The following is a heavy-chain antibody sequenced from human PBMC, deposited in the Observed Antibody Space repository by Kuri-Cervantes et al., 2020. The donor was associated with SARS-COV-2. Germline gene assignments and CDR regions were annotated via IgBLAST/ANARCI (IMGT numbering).Heavy chain of an antibody. J-gene: IGHJ4*02. V-gene: IGHV3-23*01. CDR2: ISGSGGST. D-gene: IGHD1-20*01. CDR1: GFNVSSNY. CDR3: AKDRGVISITGYFDY. Sequence: GESLKISCAASGFNVSSNYMSWVRQAPGKGLEWVSAISGSGGSTYYADSVKGRFTISRDNSKNTLYLQMNSLRAEDTAVYYCAKDRGVISITGYFDYWGQGTLVTVSS.